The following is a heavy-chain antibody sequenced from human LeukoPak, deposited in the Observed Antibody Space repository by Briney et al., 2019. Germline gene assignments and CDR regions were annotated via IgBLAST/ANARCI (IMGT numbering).Heavy chain of an antibody. Sequence: GGALRLSCAASGFTFSSYAMNWVRQAPGKGVEGVSAITGSGGRTYYADSVKGRCTISRDNSKNTLYLQMTSLSADDTPIYYCAKEYTGTFSPFPSYFDNWGQGTLVTVSS. CDR2: ITGSGGRT. D-gene: IGHD1-26*01. V-gene: IGHV3-23*01. CDR1: GFTFSSYA. CDR3: AKEYTGTFSPFPSYFDN. J-gene: IGHJ4*02.